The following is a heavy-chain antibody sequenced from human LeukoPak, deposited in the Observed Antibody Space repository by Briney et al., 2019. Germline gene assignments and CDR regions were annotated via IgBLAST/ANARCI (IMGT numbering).Heavy chain of an antibody. CDR3: ARDVTMIVVAGNWFDP. CDR1: GFTFSSYW. CDR2: IKQDGSEK. V-gene: IGHV3-7*01. J-gene: IGHJ5*02. Sequence: GGSLRLSCAASGFTFSSYWMSWVRQAPGKGLEWVANIKQDGSEKYYVDSVKGRFTISRDNAKNSLYLQMNSLRAEDTAVYYCARDVTMIVVAGNWFDPWGQGTLVTVSS. D-gene: IGHD3-22*01.